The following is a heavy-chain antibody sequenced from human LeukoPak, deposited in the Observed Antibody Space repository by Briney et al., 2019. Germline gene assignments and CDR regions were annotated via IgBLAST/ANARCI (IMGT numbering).Heavy chain of an antibody. CDR1: DYPISSNYF. CDR2: IYRSGTT. CDR3: ARDPTTEPNIAYYFDF. J-gene: IGHJ4*02. Sequence: SETLSLTCAVSDYPISSNYFWGWIRQPPGKGLEWIGGIYRSGTTYYNPSLESRVTISVDTSKKQFSLKLNSVTAADTAVYYCARDPTTEPNIAYYFDFWGQGTLVTVSS. D-gene: IGHD4-17*01. V-gene: IGHV4-38-2*02.